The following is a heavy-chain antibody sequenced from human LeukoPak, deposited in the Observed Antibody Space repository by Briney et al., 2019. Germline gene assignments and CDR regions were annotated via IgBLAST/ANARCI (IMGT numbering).Heavy chain of an antibody. CDR3: ARTVGDRPFDY. Sequence: GGSLRLSCAVSGFTFNSYWMSWVRQAPGQGLEWVANIKQDGSEKYYVDSVKGRFTISRDNAQNSLYLQMNSLRADDTAVYYCARTVGDRPFDYWGQGTLVTVSS. CDR2: IKQDGSEK. V-gene: IGHV3-7*01. J-gene: IGHJ4*02. D-gene: IGHD1-26*01. CDR1: GFTFNSYW.